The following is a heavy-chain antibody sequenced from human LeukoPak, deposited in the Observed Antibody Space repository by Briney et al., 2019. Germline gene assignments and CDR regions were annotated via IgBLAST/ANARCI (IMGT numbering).Heavy chain of an antibody. Sequence: PGGSLRLSCAASGFNFGDYAMHWVRQVPGKGLEWVSGISWNTGTIEYADSVKGRFTISRDNAKNSLFSQMNSLKPEDTALYYCAKVHRIVRVQGAFDVWGQGTMVTVSS. CDR2: ISWNTGTI. V-gene: IGHV3-9*01. CDR1: GFNFGDYA. J-gene: IGHJ3*01. D-gene: IGHD1-26*01. CDR3: AKVHRIVRVQGAFDV.